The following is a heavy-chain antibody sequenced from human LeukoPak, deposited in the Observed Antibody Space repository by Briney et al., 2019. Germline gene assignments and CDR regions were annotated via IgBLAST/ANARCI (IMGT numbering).Heavy chain of an antibody. J-gene: IGHJ5*02. CDR2: ISGSGGST. CDR3: AKVWQWLVPLDP. CDR1: GFTVSSNY. Sequence: GGSLRLSCAASGFTVSSNYMSWVRQAPGKGLEWVSAISGSGGSTYYADSVKGRFTISRDNSKNTLYLQMNSLRAEDTAVYYCAKVWQWLVPLDPWGQGTLVTVSS. D-gene: IGHD6-19*01. V-gene: IGHV3-23*01.